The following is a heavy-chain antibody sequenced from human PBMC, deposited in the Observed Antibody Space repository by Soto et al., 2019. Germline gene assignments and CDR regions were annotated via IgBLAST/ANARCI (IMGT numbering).Heavy chain of an antibody. Sequence: GGSLRLSCAASGFTFSSYAMHWVRQAPGKGLEWVAVISYDGSNKYYADSVKGRFTISRDNSKNTLYLQMNSLRAEDTAVYYCARDLKQWLLIDYWGQGTLVTVSS. J-gene: IGHJ4*02. CDR1: GFTFSSYA. CDR3: ARDLKQWLLIDY. V-gene: IGHV3-30-3*01. CDR2: ISYDGSNK. D-gene: IGHD6-19*01.